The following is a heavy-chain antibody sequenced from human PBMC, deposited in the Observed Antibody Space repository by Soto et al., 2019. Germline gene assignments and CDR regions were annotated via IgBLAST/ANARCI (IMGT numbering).Heavy chain of an antibody. V-gene: IGHV3-23*01. CDR1: GFTFSSYA. Sequence: EVQLLESGGGLEQPWGSLRLSCAAAGFTFSSYAMTWVRQAPGKGLEWVSTISGSGGTTFYADSVKGRFTISRVNSKNTPYLQMNSLRGEDTAIFYCARKLGDSYIYFDLWGRGTLVIVSS. J-gene: IGHJ2*01. CDR2: ISGSGGTT. D-gene: IGHD2-21*02. CDR3: ARKLGDSYIYFDL.